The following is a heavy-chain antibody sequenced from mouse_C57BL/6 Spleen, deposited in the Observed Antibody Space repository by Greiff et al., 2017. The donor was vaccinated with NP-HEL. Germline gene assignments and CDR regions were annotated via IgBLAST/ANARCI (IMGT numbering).Heavy chain of an antibody. CDR3: ARRVNGGYFDY. CDR2: IDPSDSYT. CDR1: GYTFTSYW. Sequence: VQLQQPGAELVRPGTSVKLSCTASGYTFTSYWMHWVKQRPGQGLEWIGVIDPSDSYTNYNQKFKGKATLTVDTSSSTAYMQLSSLTSEDSAVYYCARRVNGGYFDYWGQGTTLTVSS. V-gene: IGHV1-59*01. J-gene: IGHJ2*01.